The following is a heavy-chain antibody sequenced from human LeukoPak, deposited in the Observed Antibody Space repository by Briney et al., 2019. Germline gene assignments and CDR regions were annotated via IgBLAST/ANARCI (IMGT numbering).Heavy chain of an antibody. J-gene: IGHJ4*02. CDR3: ARLSRYCSGGSCYSDY. CDR1: GGSISSSSYY. Sequence: SETLSLTCTVSGGSISSSSYYWGWIRQPPGKGLEWIGSIYYSGSTYYNPSLKSRVTISVDTSKNQFSLKLSSVTAADTAVCYCARLSRYCSGGSCYSDYWGQGTLVTVSS. D-gene: IGHD2-15*01. V-gene: IGHV4-39*07. CDR2: IYYSGST.